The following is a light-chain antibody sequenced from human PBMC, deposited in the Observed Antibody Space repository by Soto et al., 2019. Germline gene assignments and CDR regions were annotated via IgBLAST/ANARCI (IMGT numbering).Light chain of an antibody. Sequence: SYELTQPPSVSVAPGKTARITCGGNNMGSKSVHWYQQKPGQAPVLVIYYDSDRPSGIPERFSGSNSGNTATLTISRVEAGDEADYYCQVWDSSSDHLVFGGGTKLTVL. J-gene: IGLJ2*01. V-gene: IGLV3-21*04. CDR2: YDS. CDR1: NMGSKS. CDR3: QVWDSSSDHLV.